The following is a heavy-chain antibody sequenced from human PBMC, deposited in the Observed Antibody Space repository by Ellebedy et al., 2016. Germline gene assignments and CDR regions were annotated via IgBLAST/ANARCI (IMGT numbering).Heavy chain of an antibody. Sequence: SETLSLXXTVSGGSISSYYWSWIRQPPGKGLEWIGYIYYSGSTNYNPSLKSRVTISVDTSKNQFSLKLSSVTAADTAVYYCARGGVWFGEKKDWGQGTLVTVSS. V-gene: IGHV4-59*01. CDR1: GGSISSYY. J-gene: IGHJ4*02. CDR2: IYYSGST. CDR3: ARGGVWFGEKKD. D-gene: IGHD3-10*01.